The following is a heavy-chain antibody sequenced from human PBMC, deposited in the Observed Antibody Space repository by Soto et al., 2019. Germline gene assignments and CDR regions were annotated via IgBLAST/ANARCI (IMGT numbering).Heavy chain of an antibody. CDR1: GFIVSDTY. D-gene: IGHD2-15*01. V-gene: IGHV3-66*01. Sequence: EVQLVESGGGLVQPAGSLRLSCTASGFIVSDTYVSWVRQAPGKGLEWVSVISNRGDTHYADSVRGRFSLSRDISDNTLHLQMNNLRVEDTAVYYCAREPRYCRGGSCSITGDAYDIWGQGTMVTVSS. CDR3: AREPRYCRGGSCSITGDAYDI. CDR2: ISNRGDT. J-gene: IGHJ3*02.